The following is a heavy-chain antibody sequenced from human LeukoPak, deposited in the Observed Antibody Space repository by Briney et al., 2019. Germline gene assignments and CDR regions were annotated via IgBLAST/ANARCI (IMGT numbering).Heavy chain of an antibody. V-gene: IGHV3-53*01. CDR2: IYTTGTT. J-gene: IGHJ4*02. CDR3: ARGRNDFFEY. Sequence: GGSLRLSCAVSEFPVTSSFMSWVRQAPGKGLEWVSLIYTTGTTFYADSVGGRFTISRDKSKNTLFLQMNTLRAEDTAIYYCARGRNDFFEYWGQGTLVTVSS. CDR1: EFPVTSSF.